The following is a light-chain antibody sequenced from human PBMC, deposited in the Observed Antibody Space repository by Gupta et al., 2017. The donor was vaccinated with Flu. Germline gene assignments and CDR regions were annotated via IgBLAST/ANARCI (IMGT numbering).Light chain of an antibody. Sequence: IVLTQSPGTMSLSPGEGSTRSCRASQSVKNFYLAWYQQKPGQAPRLLIYGASNRATGVPARFSGSGYGTEFTLTISGREPEDFAVYYCQHKDNSPSNFGQGTXVEI. CDR1: QSVKNFY. V-gene: IGKV3-20*01. CDR2: GAS. CDR3: QHKDNSPSN. J-gene: IGKJ2*01.